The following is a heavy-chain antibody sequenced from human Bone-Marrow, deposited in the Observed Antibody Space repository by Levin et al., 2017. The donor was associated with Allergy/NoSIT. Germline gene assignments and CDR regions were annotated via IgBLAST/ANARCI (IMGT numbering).Heavy chain of an antibody. CDR2: ISSSSSYT. D-gene: IGHD6-19*01. V-gene: IGHV3-11*06. Sequence: GGSLRLSCAASGFTFSDYYMSWIRQAPGKGLEWVSYISSSSSYTNYADSVKGRFTISRDNAKNSLYLQMNSLRAEDTAVYYCGLRGRYKGSGGFFGYWGQGTLVTVSS. J-gene: IGHJ4*02. CDR1: GFTFSDYY. CDR3: GLRGRYKGSGGFFGY.